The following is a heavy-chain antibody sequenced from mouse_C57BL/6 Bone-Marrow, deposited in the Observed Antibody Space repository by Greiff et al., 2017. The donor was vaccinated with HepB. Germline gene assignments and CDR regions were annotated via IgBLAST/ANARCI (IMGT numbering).Heavy chain of an antibody. CDR1: GYTFTDYY. CDR2: INPNNGGT. Sequence: VQLQQSGPELVKPGASVKISCKASGYTFTDYYMNWVKQSHGKSLEWIGDINPNNGGTSYNQKFKGKATLTVDKSSSTAYMELRSLTSEDSAVYYCARKLGSWFAYWGQGTLVTVSA. D-gene: IGHD4-1*01. J-gene: IGHJ3*01. CDR3: ARKLGSWFAY. V-gene: IGHV1-26*01.